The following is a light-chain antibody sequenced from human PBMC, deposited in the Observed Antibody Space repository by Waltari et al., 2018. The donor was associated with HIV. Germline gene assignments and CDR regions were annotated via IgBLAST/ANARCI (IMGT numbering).Light chain of an antibody. Sequence: SVLTQPPAASGTPGQRLTISCPGSICNIESYNVYLYQHRPGTAPKLLMYRNDQRPSGVPDRFSGSKSGTSASLAISGLRSEDEADYYCVVWDDSLSGVVFGGGTKLTVL. CDR3: VVWDDSLSGVV. CDR2: RND. J-gene: IGLJ2*01. CDR1: ICNIESYN. V-gene: IGLV1-47*01.